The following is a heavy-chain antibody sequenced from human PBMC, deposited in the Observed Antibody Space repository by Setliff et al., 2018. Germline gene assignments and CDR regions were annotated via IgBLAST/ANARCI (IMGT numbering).Heavy chain of an antibody. V-gene: IGHV3-7*01. CDR3: TRDQDYYGMDV. CDR1: GFTFDDYA. Sequence: GGSLRLSCAASGFTFDDYAMHWARQAPGKGLEWVASITHDGSKTYILDSVKGRFTISRDNTKNSLYLQMNSLRGEDTAVYHCTRDQDYYGMDVWGQGTTVTVSS. J-gene: IGHJ6*02. CDR2: ITHDGSKT.